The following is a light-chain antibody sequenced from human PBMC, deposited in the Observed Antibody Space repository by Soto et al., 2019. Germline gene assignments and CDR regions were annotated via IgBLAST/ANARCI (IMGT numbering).Light chain of an antibody. CDR3: QQYGSSPLT. Sequence: DIQMTQSPSSMSASVGDRVTITCRASQSISSYLNWYQQKPGKAPKLLIYAASSLQSGVPSRFSGSGSGTDFTLTITGLQPEDFAVYYCQQYGSSPLTFGQGTKVDIK. CDR1: QSISSY. CDR2: AAS. V-gene: IGKV1-39*01. J-gene: IGKJ1*01.